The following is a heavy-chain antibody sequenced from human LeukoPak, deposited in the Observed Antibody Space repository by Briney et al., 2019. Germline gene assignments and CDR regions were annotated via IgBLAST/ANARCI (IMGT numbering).Heavy chain of an antibody. V-gene: IGHV4-4*02. J-gene: IGHJ4*02. D-gene: IGHD3-3*01. Sequence: SGTLSLTCGVSGGSVINTNWWTWVRQPPGKGLEWIGEVHLDGRTNYNPSLESRLTMSVDVSENQVSLKLTSVTAADTAVYYCAREGGFYRPLDYSGQGTPVTPSS. CDR3: AREGGFYRPLDY. CDR1: GGSVINTNW. CDR2: VHLDGRT.